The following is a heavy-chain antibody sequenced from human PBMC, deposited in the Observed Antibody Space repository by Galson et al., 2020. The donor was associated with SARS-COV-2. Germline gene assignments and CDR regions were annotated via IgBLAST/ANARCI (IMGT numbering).Heavy chain of an antibody. J-gene: IGHJ5*02. V-gene: IGHV3-49*03. CDR2: IRSKAYGGTT. D-gene: IGHD4-17*01. CDR3: TRPDYGDYGWGWFDP. Sequence: GESLKISCTASGFTFGDYAMSWFRQAPGKGLEWVGFIRSKAYGGTTEYAASVKGRFTISRDDSKSIAYLQMNSLKTEDTAVYYCTRPDYGDYGWGWFDPWGQGTLVTVSS. CDR1: GFTFGDYA.